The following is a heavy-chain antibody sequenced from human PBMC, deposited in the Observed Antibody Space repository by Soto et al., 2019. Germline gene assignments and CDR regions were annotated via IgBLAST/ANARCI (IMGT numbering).Heavy chain of an antibody. D-gene: IGHD6-13*01. CDR3: ARDSIAADSAPLTLATGGMDV. CDR1: GGTFSSYA. J-gene: IGHJ6*02. Sequence: QVQLVQSGAEVKKPGSSVKVSCKASGGTFSSYAISWVRQAPGQGLEWMGGIIPIFGTANYAQKFQGRVTITADESTSTAHMELSSLRSDDTAVYYCARDSIAADSAPLTLATGGMDVWGQGTTVTVSS. V-gene: IGHV1-69*01. CDR2: IIPIFGTA.